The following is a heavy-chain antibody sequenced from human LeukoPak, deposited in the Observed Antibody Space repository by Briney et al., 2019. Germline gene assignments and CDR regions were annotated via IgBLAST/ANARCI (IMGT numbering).Heavy chain of an antibody. Sequence: PSETLSLTCAVYGGSFSGYYWSWIRQPPGKGLEWIATIHHSGMTYYNPSLKSRVTISVDTSKNQFSLKLSSVTAADTAVYYCARGGYSYGYGVGNDYWGQGTLVTVSS. CDR3: ARGGYSYGYGVGNDY. CDR2: IHHSGMT. D-gene: IGHD5-18*01. V-gene: IGHV4-34*01. J-gene: IGHJ4*02. CDR1: GGSFSGYY.